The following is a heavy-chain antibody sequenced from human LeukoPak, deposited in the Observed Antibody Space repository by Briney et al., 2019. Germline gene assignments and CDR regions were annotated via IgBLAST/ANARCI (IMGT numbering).Heavy chain of an antibody. V-gene: IGHV1-69*04. J-gene: IGHJ5*02. CDR2: IIPILGVA. CDR1: GGTFSSFA. Sequence: SVKVSCKASGGTFSSFAISWVRQAPGQGLEWMGRIIPILGVANYAQKFQGRVTITADKSTSTAYMELSSLRSEDTAVYYCAVDKPGYSGYDWWFGPWGKGSLVTVSS. D-gene: IGHD5-12*01. CDR3: AVDKPGYSGYDWWFGP.